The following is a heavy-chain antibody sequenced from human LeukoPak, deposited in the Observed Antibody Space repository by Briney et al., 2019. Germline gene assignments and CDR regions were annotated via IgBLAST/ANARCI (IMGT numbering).Heavy chain of an antibody. CDR2: IWYDGSNK. V-gene: IGHV3-33*06. D-gene: IGHD6-19*01. J-gene: IGHJ4*02. Sequence: PGRSLRLSCAASGFTFSSYGMHWVRQAPGKGLEWVAVIWYDGSNKYYAGSVKGRFTISRDNSKNTLYLQMNSLRAEDTAVYYCAKDVVAGTNYFDYWGQGTLVTVSS. CDR3: AKDVVAGTNYFDY. CDR1: GFTFSSYG.